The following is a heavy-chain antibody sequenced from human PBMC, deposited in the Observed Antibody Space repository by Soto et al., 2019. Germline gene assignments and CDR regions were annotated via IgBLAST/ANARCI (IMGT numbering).Heavy chain of an antibody. J-gene: IGHJ4*02. Sequence: EVPLVESGGGLVKPGGSLRLSCAASGFTFSHYSMNWVRQAPGKGLEWVSSISSSSSYIYYADSVKGRFTISRDYAKNSLYLQMNSLRAEDTAVYYCARDLYGDNYFDYWGQGTLVTVSS. CDR3: ARDLYGDNYFDY. D-gene: IGHD4-17*01. CDR2: ISSSSSYI. V-gene: IGHV3-21*01. CDR1: GFTFSHYS.